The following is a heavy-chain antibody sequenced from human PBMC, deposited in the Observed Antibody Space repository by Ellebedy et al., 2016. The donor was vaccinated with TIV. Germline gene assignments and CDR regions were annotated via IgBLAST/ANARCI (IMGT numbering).Heavy chain of an antibody. D-gene: IGHD5-12*01. CDR3: AKAATGYYYFDY. CDR2: ISGSGGST. Sequence: GESLKISCAASGFTFSSYAMSWVRQAPGKGLEWVSAISGSGGSTYYADSVKGRLTISRDNSKNTLYLQMNSLRAEDTAVYYCAKAATGYYYFDYWGQGTLVTVSS. CDR1: GFTFSSYA. V-gene: IGHV3-23*01. J-gene: IGHJ4*02.